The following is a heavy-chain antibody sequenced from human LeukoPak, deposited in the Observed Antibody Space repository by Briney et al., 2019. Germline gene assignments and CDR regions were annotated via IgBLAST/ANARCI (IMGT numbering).Heavy chain of an antibody. D-gene: IGHD4-11*01. Sequence: SETLSLTCTVSGGSISSYYWSWIRQPPGKGLEWIGYIYYSGGTNYNPSLESRVTISVDTSKNQFSLKLSSVTAAGTAVYYCARYSKPTYYFDYWGQGTLVTVSS. CDR2: IYYSGGT. CDR3: ARYSKPTYYFDY. V-gene: IGHV4-59*08. CDR1: GGSISSYY. J-gene: IGHJ4*02.